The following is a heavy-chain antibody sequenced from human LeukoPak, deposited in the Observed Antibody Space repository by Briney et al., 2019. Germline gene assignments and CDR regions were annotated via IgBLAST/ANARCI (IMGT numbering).Heavy chain of an antibody. D-gene: IGHD6-13*01. CDR2: INHSGST. CDR1: GGSFSGYY. V-gene: IGHV4-34*01. J-gene: IGHJ4*02. CDR3: ARGPHDGSSSWYYFDY. Sequence: SETLSLTCAVYGGSFSGYYWSWIRQPPGKGLEWIGEINHSGSTNYNPSLKSRVTISVDTSKSQFSLKLSSVTAADTAVYYCARGPHDGSSSWYYFDYWGQGTLVTVSS.